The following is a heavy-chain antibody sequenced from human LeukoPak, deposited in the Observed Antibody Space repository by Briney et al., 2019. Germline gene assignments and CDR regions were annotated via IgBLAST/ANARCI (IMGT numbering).Heavy chain of an antibody. V-gene: IGHV4-30-4*01. CDR1: GGSISSGDYY. CDR2: IYYSGST. J-gene: IGHJ4*02. CDR3: ARGQRPGWFGDY. D-gene: IGHD3-10*01. Sequence: SETLSLTCTVSGGSISSGDYYWSWIRQPPGKGLEWIGYIYYSGSTYYNPSLKSRVTISVDTSKNQFSLKLSSVTAADTAVYYCARGQRPGWFGDYWGQGTLVTVSS.